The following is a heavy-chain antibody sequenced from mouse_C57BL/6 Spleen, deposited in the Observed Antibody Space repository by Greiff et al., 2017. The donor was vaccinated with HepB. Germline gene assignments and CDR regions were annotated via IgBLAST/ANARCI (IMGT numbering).Heavy chain of an antibody. CDR3: APVSVYYYAMDY. D-gene: IGHD6-2*01. V-gene: IGHV1-74*01. CDR1: GYTFTSYW. Sequence: QVQLQQPGAELVKPGASVKVSCKASGYTFTSYWLHWVKQRPGQGLEWIGRIHPSDSDTNYNQKFKGKATLTVDKSSSTAYMQLSSLTSEDSAVYYCAPVSVYYYAMDYWGQGTSVTVSS. J-gene: IGHJ4*01. CDR2: IHPSDSDT.